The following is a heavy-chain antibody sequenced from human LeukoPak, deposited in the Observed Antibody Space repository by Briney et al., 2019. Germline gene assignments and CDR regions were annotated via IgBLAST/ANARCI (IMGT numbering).Heavy chain of an antibody. D-gene: IGHD6-19*01. V-gene: IGHV4-39*01. J-gene: IGHJ4*02. CDR3: ARPSGGRYSPVDF. Sequence: SETLSLTCTVSGGSISSSSYYWGWIRQPPGKGLEWIGSIYYSGSTYYNPSLKSRVTISVDTSKNQFSLKLSSVTAADTAVYYCARPSGGRYSPVDFWGQGTLVTVSS. CDR2: IYYSGST. CDR1: GGSISSSSYY.